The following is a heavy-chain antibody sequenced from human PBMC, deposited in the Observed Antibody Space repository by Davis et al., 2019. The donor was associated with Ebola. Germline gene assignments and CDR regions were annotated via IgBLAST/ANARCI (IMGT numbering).Heavy chain of an antibody. V-gene: IGHV4-34*01. CDR2: INHSGST. CDR1: GGSFSGHY. D-gene: IGHD6-6*01. CDR3: ARGRGTILYRSSSKNDY. Sequence: SETLSLTCAVYGGSFSGHYWSWIRQPPGKGLEWIGEINHSGSTNYDPSLKSRVTISVDTSKNQFSLKLSSVTAADTAVYYCARGRGTILYRSSSKNDYWGQGTLVTVSS. J-gene: IGHJ4*02.